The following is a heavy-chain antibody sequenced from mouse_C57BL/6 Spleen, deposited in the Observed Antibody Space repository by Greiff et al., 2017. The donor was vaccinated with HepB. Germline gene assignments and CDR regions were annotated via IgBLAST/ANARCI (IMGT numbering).Heavy chain of an antibody. J-gene: IGHJ2*01. D-gene: IGHD1-1*02. CDR2: IYPGDGDT. CDR3: ARKNYAYYFDY. CDR1: GYAFSSYW. V-gene: IGHV1-80*01. Sequence: VHLVESGAELVKPGASVKISCKASGYAFSSYWMNWVKQRPGKGLEWIGQIYPGDGDTNYNGKFKGKATLTADKSSSTAYMQLSSLTSEDSAVYFCARKNYAYYFDYWGQGTTLTVSS.